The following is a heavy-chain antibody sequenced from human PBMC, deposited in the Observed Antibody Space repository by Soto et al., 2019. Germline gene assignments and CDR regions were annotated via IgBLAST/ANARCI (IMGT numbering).Heavy chain of an antibody. CDR3: AKVGVSTAGSFDY. D-gene: IGHD6-13*01. V-gene: IGHV3-23*01. CDR2: INPSGDST. J-gene: IGHJ4*02. Sequence: GGSLRLSCVASGFTFSRHGLGWVRQAPGKGLEWVSTINPSGDSTFYADAVKGRFTISRDNSKNTVYLQMNSLSVGDTAGYLCAKVGVSTAGSFDYWGQGALVTVSS. CDR1: GFTFSRHG.